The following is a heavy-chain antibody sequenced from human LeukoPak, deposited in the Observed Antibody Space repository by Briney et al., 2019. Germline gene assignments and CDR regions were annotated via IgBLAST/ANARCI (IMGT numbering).Heavy chain of an antibody. CDR1: RFTFGTSA. J-gene: IGHJ4*02. CDR3: TRGPRLLDY. CDR2: ITRKDQGATA. D-gene: IGHD4-11*01. Sequence: GGSLRLSCTTYRFTFGTSAMTWDRPAPGRCREWVGFITRKDQGATAEYAASVRGRFTISRDEAKGIAYLQMDSLKPEDTAVYYCTRGPRLLDYWGQGTLVTVSS. V-gene: IGHV3-49*04.